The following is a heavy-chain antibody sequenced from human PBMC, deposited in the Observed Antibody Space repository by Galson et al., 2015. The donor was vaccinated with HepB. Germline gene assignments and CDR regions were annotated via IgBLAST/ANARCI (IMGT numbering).Heavy chain of an antibody. CDR3: STIFDSPSDSPSDS. J-gene: IGHJ4*02. CDR2: IKQDGSEK. Sequence: SLRLSCAGSEFTFSTYWMSWARQAPGKGLEWVANIKQDGSEKYYADSVEGRFTISRDNAKNSLYLQMNSLRAEDTAIYYCSTIFDSPSDSPSDSWGQGALVTVSS. V-gene: IGHV3-7*01. CDR1: EFTFSTYW. D-gene: IGHD3-3*01.